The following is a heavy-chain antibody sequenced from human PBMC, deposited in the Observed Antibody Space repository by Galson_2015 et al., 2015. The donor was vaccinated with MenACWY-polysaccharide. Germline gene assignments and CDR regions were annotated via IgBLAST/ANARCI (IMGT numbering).Heavy chain of an antibody. CDR2: INYDGRTT. CDR1: GFTFSTYW. D-gene: IGHD2-15*01. J-gene: IGHJ5*01. V-gene: IGHV3-74*01. Sequence: SLRLSCAASGFTFSTYWMNWVRQVPGKGLVWVSHINYDGRTTSYADSVRGRFTISRDNAKSTLYLQMSSLRAEDTAIYYCVRGYSGGGDSWGQGTLVTVSS. CDR3: VRGYSGGGDS.